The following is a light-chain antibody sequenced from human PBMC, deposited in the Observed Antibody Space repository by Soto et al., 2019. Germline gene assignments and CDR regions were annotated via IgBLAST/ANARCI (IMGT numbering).Light chain of an antibody. CDR1: SSDIGDYNY. CDR3: ISFSSGSTLEV. CDR2: EVS. V-gene: IGLV2-14*01. J-gene: IGLJ1*01. Sequence: QSALTQPASVSGSPGQSITISCTGTSSDIGDYNYVSWYQQHPGKAPKLIIFEVSYRPSGVSRRFSGSKSGNTASLTISGLQAEDEADYYCISFSSGSTLEVFGTGTKVTVL.